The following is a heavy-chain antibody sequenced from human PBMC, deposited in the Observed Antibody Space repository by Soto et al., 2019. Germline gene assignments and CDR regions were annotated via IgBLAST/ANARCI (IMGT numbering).Heavy chain of an antibody. CDR2: IHGSGNT. CDR3: ASRASGGDWYYYFDS. Sequence: EVQLLESGGGLVQPGGSLRLSCAASGFTFSSYSMSWVRQAPEKGPEWVAAIHGSGNTYYADSVKGHFTISRDNSKNTLYLQMNSLRAEDTAVYFCASRASGGDWYYYFDSWGKGTLVTVSS. V-gene: IGHV3-23*01. CDR1: GFTFSSYS. J-gene: IGHJ4*02. D-gene: IGHD2-21*02.